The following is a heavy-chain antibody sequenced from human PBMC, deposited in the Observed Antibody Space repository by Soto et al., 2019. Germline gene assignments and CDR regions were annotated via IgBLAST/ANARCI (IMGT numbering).Heavy chain of an antibody. Sequence: PSQTLSLTCAISGDSVSSNSVARNWIRQSPSRGLEWLGRTYYKSKWYNDYAVSVKSRITINPDTSKNQFSLQLNSVTPEDTAVYYCARDTPAKGSYFDYWGQGTLVTVSS. J-gene: IGHJ4*02. D-gene: IGHD1-26*01. CDR2: TYYKSKWYN. V-gene: IGHV6-1*01. CDR1: GDSVSSNSVA. CDR3: ARDTPAKGSYFDY.